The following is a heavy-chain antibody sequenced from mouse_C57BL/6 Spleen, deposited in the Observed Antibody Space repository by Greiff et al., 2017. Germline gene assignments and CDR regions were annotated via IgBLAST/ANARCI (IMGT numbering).Heavy chain of an antibody. V-gene: IGHV5-4*01. CDR2: ISDGGSYT. CDR1: GFTFSSYA. J-gene: IGHJ1*03. Sequence: EVKLVESGGGLVKPGGSLKLSCAASGFTFSSYAMSWVRQTPEKRLAWVATISDGGSYTYYPDNVKGRFTISRDNAKNNLYLQMSHLKSEDTAMYYCARDRGVTAYWYFDVWGTGTTVTVSS. D-gene: IGHD2-2*01. CDR3: ARDRGVTAYWYFDV.